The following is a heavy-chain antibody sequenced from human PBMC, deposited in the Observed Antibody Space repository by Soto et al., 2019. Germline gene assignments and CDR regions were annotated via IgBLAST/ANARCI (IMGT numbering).Heavy chain of an antibody. D-gene: IGHD1-1*01. Sequence: QVQLQESGPGLVKPSQTLSLTCTVSGGSISSGGYYWSWIRQHPGKGLEWIGYIYYSGSTYYNPSLKRRVTISGDTSKNQFSLKLSSVTAADTAVYYCARDGGTTSSYNWFDPWGQGTLFTVSS. CDR1: GGSISSGGYY. CDR2: IYYSGST. V-gene: IGHV4-31*03. J-gene: IGHJ5*02. CDR3: ARDGGTTSSYNWFDP.